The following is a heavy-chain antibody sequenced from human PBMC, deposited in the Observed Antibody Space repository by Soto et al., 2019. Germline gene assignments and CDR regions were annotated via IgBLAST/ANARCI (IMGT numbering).Heavy chain of an antibody. CDR1: GGSFSGYY. Sequence: PSETLSLTCAVYGGSFSGYYWSWIRQPPGKGLEWIGEINHSGSTNYNPSLKSRVTISVDTSKNQFSLKLSSVTAADTAVYYCARGKFIAAAGTYFDYWGKGTLVTVSS. D-gene: IGHD6-13*01. V-gene: IGHV4-34*01. CDR3: ARGKFIAAAGTYFDY. J-gene: IGHJ4*02. CDR2: INHSGST.